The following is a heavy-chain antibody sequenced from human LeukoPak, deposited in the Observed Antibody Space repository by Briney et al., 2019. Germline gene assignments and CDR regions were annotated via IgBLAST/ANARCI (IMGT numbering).Heavy chain of an antibody. CDR1: GFTFSSYG. CDR2: ISYDGSNK. V-gene: IGHV3-30*18. J-gene: IGHJ4*02. D-gene: IGHD3-22*01. Sequence: PGRSLRLSCAASGFTFSSYGMHWVRQAPGKGLEWVAVISYDGSNKYYADSVKGRFTISRDNSKNTLYLQMNSLRAEDTAVYYCAKDDDSSGYYLGYFDYWGQGTLVTVSS. CDR3: AKDDDSSGYYLGYFDY.